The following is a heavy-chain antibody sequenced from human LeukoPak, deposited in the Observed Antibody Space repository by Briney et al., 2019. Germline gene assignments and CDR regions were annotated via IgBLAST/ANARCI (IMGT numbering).Heavy chain of an antibody. CDR1: GFTFSSYS. Sequence: GGSLRLSCAASGFTFSSYSMNWVRQAPGKGLEWVSYISSCSSTIYYADSVKGRFTISRDNAKNSLYLQMNSLRDEDTAVYYCARDRSAGTRELSDYWGQGTLVTVSS. CDR3: ARDRSAGTRELSDY. V-gene: IGHV3-48*02. J-gene: IGHJ4*02. D-gene: IGHD6-13*01. CDR2: ISSCSSTI.